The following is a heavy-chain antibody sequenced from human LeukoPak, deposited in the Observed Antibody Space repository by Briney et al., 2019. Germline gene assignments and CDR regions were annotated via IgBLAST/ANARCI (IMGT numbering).Heavy chain of an antibody. CDR2: LSRGGDTT. D-gene: IGHD4/OR15-4a*01. CDR3: ANEEVPNDY. CDR1: GFSFSRHA. J-gene: IGHJ4*02. V-gene: IGHV3-23*01. Sequence: GGSLRLSCAVSGFSFSRHAMTWVRQPPGKGLEWVSALSRGGDTTYYADSVKGRFTISRDVSKNILYLQLDSLSADDTALYYCANEEVPNDYWGQGTLVTVAS.